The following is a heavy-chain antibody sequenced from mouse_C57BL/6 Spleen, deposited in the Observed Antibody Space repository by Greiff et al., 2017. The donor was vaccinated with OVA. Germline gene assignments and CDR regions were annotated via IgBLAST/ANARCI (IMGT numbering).Heavy chain of an antibody. CDR2: INPGSGGT. J-gene: IGHJ2*01. V-gene: IGHV1-54*01. CDR1: GYAFTNYL. Sequence: QVQLQQSGAELVRPGTSVKVSCKASGYAFTNYLIEWVKQRPGQGLEWIGVINPGSGGTNYNEKFKGKATLTADKSSSTAYMQLSSLTSEDSAVYFCARGYYGSYYFDYCGQGTTLTVSS. CDR3: ARGYYGSYYFDY. D-gene: IGHD1-1*01.